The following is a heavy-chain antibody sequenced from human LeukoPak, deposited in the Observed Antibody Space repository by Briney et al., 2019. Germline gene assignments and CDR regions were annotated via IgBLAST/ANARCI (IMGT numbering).Heavy chain of an antibody. D-gene: IGHD3-22*01. V-gene: IGHV3-30*04. CDR3: ARDYYDTDAFDI. CDR2: ISYDGSNK. CDR1: GFTFSSYA. J-gene: IGHJ3*02. Sequence: GRSLRLSCAASGFTFSSYAMHWVRQAPGKGLEWVAVISYDGSNKYYADSVKGRFTISRDNSKNTLYLQMNSLRAEDTAVYYCARDYYDTDAFDIWGQGTMVTVSS.